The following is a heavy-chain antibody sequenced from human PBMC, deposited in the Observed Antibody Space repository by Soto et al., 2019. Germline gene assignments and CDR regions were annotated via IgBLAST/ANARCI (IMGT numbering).Heavy chain of an antibody. Sequence: QVQLVQSGAEVKKPGASVKVSCKASGYTFTSYGISWVRQAPGQGLEWMGWISAYNGNTNYAQKLHGRVTMTTDTSTSTDYMELRSLRSDDTAVYYCARDPRDIVVVVAATPALPDYWGQGTLVTVSS. J-gene: IGHJ4*02. CDR3: ARDPRDIVVVVAATPALPDY. CDR2: ISAYNGNT. CDR1: GYTFTSYG. D-gene: IGHD2-15*01. V-gene: IGHV1-18*01.